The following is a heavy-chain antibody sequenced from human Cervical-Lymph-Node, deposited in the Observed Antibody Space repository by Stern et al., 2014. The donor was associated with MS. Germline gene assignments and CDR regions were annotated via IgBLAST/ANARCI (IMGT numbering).Heavy chain of an antibody. V-gene: IGHV1-24*01. CDR1: GYNLTELS. CDR2: FDPEDGET. CDR3: ATAFIYGRPYFQH. D-gene: IGHD2/OR15-2a*01. Sequence: VQLVESGAEVKKPGASVKVSCKVSGYNLTELSMHWVRQAPGKGLEWMGGFDPEDGETISAQKFQGRVTMNEDTSPATAHMELSSLRSEDTAVYYCATAFIYGRPYFQHWGQGTLVTVSS. J-gene: IGHJ1*01.